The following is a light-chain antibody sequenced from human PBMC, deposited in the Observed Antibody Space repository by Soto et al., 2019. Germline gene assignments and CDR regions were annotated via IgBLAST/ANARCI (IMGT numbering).Light chain of an antibody. Sequence: EMVVTQSPATLSVSPGERATLSCRASQDVSSNLAWYQQKPGQAPSLLIYGASTRATGTPARFSGSGSGTEFTLTISSLQSEDYAVYYCQQYNNWLTFGGGTKVDIK. CDR1: QDVSSN. J-gene: IGKJ4*01. V-gene: IGKV3-15*01. CDR2: GAS. CDR3: QQYNNWLT.